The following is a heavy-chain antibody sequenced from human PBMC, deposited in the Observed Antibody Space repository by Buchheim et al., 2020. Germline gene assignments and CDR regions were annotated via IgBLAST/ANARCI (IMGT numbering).Heavy chain of an antibody. V-gene: IGHV4-39*07. CDR2: IYYSWTT. CDR3: TREIHGSSDY. J-gene: IGHJ4*02. D-gene: IGHD3-10*01. CDR1: GDSISTSSYY. Sequence: QLQLQETGPGLVKPSETLSLTCTVSGDSISTSSYYWGWIRQPPGKGLEWIGTIYYSWTTYYNPSLKSRVTISVDTSKNQFSLNLGSVTAADTAVYYCTREIHGSSDYWGQGTL.